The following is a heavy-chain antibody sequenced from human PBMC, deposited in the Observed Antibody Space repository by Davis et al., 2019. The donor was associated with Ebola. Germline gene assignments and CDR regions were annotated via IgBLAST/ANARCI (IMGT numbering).Heavy chain of an antibody. J-gene: IGHJ4*02. CDR1: GYTFTSYG. CDR3: ARGVGVLVLMVYAIDY. D-gene: IGHD2-8*01. Sequence: AASVKVSCKTFGYTFTSYGITWVRQAPGQGLEWMGRINPNSGGTNYAQKFQGRVTMTRDTSISTAYMELSRLRSDDTAVYYCARGVGVLVLMVYAIDYWGQGTLVTVSS. V-gene: IGHV1-2*06. CDR2: INPNSGGT.